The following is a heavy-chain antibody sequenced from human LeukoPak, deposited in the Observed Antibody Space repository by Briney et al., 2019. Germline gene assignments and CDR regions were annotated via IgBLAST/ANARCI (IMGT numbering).Heavy chain of an antibody. D-gene: IGHD2-21*01. J-gene: IGHJ4*02. Sequence: SETLSLTCTVSGGSVSSGDYYWSWIRQPPGKGLEWIGYIYYSGSTNYNPSLKSRVTISVDTSKNQFSLKLSSVTAADTAVYYCARDRSVVRAIDYWGQGTLVTVSP. CDR1: GGSVSSGDYY. V-gene: IGHV4-61*08. CDR3: ARDRSVVRAIDY. CDR2: IYYSGST.